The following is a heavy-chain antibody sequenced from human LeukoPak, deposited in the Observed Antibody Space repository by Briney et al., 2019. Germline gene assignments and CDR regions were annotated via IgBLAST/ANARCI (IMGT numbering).Heavy chain of an antibody. V-gene: IGHV3-7*01. J-gene: IGHJ4*02. CDR3: ARLITVFGVVMK. Sequence: GGSLRLSCVASGFTFSSYWMTWDRQVAGKGLEWVANIKHDGSEKYYVDSVKGRFTISRDNAKNSLYLQMNSLGAEDTAVYYCARLITVFGVVMKWGQGTLVTVSS. D-gene: IGHD3-3*01. CDR2: IKHDGSEK. CDR1: GFTFSSYW.